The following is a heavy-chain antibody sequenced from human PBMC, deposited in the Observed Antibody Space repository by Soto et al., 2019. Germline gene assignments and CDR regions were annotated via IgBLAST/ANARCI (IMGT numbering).Heavy chain of an antibody. CDR3: ARGKPFNYYYGSGSYYPSATGWFDP. D-gene: IGHD3-10*01. V-gene: IGHV4-34*01. Sequence: SETLSLTCAVYGGSFSGYYWSWIRQPPGKGLEWIGEINHSGSTNYNPSLKSRVTISVDTSKNQFSLKLSSVTAADTAVYYCARGKPFNYYYGSGSYYPSATGWFDPWGQGTLVTVSS. CDR1: GGSFSGYY. J-gene: IGHJ5*02. CDR2: INHSGST.